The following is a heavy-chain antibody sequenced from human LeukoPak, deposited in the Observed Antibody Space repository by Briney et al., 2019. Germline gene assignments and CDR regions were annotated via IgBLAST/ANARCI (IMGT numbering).Heavy chain of an antibody. D-gene: IGHD5-18*01. Sequence: ASVKVSCKASGYTFTSYDINWVRQAPGQGLEWMGWINPNFGGTNLAQRFQGRVTMTRDTSISTAYMELSSLRSDDTALYYCARTFGSYYLSGLDYWGQGTLVTVSS. J-gene: IGHJ4*02. CDR3: ARTFGSYYLSGLDY. CDR2: INPNFGGT. V-gene: IGHV1-2*02. CDR1: GYTFTSYD.